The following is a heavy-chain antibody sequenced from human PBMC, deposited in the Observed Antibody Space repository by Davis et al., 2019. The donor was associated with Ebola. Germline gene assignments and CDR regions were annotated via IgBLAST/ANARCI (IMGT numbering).Heavy chain of an antibody. CDR2: IYYSGST. J-gene: IGHJ4*02. D-gene: IGHD4-17*01. CDR1: GGSVSSGAYY. CDR3: ARSKLYGSVGS. Sequence: SETLSLTCTVSGGSVSSGAYYWNWIRQPPGKGLEWIGYIYYSGSTYYSPSLESRVTMSVDTSKNHFSLKLNSVTAADTAIYYCARSKLYGSVGSWGQGTLVTVSS. V-gene: IGHV4-61*03.